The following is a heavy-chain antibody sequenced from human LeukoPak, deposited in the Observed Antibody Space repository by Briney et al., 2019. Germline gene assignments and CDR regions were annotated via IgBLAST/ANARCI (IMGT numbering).Heavy chain of an antibody. CDR1: GGSISSYY. D-gene: IGHD3-10*01. CDR3: ARPSGTHYYGSGSRTHRSYYYYGMDV. CDR2: IYYSGST. V-gene: IGHV4-59*01. J-gene: IGHJ6*02. Sequence: PSEPLSLTCTVSGGSISSYYWSWMRQPPGKGLEWIGYIYYSGSTNDNPSLKSRVTISVDTSKNQFSLKLSSVTPADTAVYYCARPSGTHYYGSGSRTHRSYYYYGMDVWGQGTTVTVSS.